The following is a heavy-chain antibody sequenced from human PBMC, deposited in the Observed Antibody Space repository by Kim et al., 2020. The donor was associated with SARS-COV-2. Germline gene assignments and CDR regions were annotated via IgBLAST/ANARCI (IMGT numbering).Heavy chain of an antibody. Sequence: GESLKISCKGSGYSFTSYWISWVRQMPGKGLEWMGRIDPSDSYTNYSPSFQGHVTISADKSISTAYLQRSSLKASDTAMYYCARHPVAGTWFDPWGQGTLVTVSS. D-gene: IGHD6-19*01. J-gene: IGHJ5*02. CDR3: ARHPVAGTWFDP. V-gene: IGHV5-10-1*01. CDR1: GYSFTSYW. CDR2: IDPSDSYT.